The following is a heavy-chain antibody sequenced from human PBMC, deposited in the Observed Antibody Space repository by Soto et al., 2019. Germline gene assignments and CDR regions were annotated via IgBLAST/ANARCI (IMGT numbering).Heavy chain of an antibody. CDR1: CGSISSYY. J-gene: IGHJ4*02. D-gene: IGHD3-9*01. CDR2: IYYSGST. Sequence: SETLSPTCTGSCGSISSYYWSWIRQPPGKGLEWIGYIYYSGSTNYNPSLKSRVTISVDTSKNQFSLKLSSVTAADTAVYYCARSYYGILTGTLDYWGQGTPVT. CDR3: ARSYYGILTGTLDY. V-gene: IGHV4-59*01.